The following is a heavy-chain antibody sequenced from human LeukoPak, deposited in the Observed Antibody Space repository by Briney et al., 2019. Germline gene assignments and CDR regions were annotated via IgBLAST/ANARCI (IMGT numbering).Heavy chain of an antibody. CDR3: ARTRVWWAGYDY. CDR2: IYSGGST. CDR1: GFTVSSNY. V-gene: IGHV3-53*01. Sequence: GGSLRLSCAASGFTVSSNYMSWVRQAPGKGLEWVSVIYSGGSTYYADSVKGRFTISRDNSKNTLYLQMNSLRAEDTAVYYCARTRVWWAGYDYWGQGTLVTVSS. J-gene: IGHJ4*02. D-gene: IGHD2-21*01.